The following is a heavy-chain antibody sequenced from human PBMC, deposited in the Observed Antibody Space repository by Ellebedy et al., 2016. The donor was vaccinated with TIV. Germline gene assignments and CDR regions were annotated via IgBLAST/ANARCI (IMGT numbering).Heavy chain of an antibody. V-gene: IGHV1-2*02. J-gene: IGHJ4*02. CDR3: ATLPYISTSSAY. D-gene: IGHD6-13*01. Sequence: ASVKVSCKVSGYTLTELSMHWVRQAPGQGLEWMGWINPNSGGTNYAQKFQGRVTMTRDTSISTAYMELSRLRSDDTAVYYCATLPYISTSSAYWGQGTLVTVSS. CDR2: INPNSGGT. CDR1: GYTLTELS.